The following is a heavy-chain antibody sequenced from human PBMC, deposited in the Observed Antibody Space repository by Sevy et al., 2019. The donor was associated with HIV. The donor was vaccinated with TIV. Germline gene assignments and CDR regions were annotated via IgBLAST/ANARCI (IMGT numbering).Heavy chain of an antibody. CDR2: INPKTGGT. D-gene: IGHD6-13*01. CDR1: GYTFTDFY. V-gene: IGHV1-2*02. J-gene: IGHJ2*01. CDR3: ARGIAAGGTDWYFDL. Sequence: ASVKVSSKASGYTFTDFYIHWVRQAPGQGLEWMGCINPKTGGTNNEQKFQDRVTMSRDMSISTHFIEMTRLRSDDTAVYYCARGIAAGGTDWYFDLWGRGTLVTVSS.